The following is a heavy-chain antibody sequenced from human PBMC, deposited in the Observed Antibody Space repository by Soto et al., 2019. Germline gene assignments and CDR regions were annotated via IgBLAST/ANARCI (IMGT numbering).Heavy chain of an antibody. J-gene: IGHJ4*02. CDR1: GFTFSNAW. D-gene: IGHD6-13*01. Sequence: GGSLRLSCAASGFTFSNAWMSWVRQAPGKGLEWVGRIKSKTDGGTTDYAAPVKGRFTISRDDSKNTLYLQMNSLKTEDTAVYYCSTVSDVIAAAGFPLFDYWGQGTLVTVSS. V-gene: IGHV3-15*01. CDR3: STVSDVIAAAGFPLFDY. CDR2: IKSKTDGGTT.